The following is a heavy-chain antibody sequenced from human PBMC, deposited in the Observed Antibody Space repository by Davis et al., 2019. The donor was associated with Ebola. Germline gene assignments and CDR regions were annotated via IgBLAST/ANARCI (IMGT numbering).Heavy chain of an antibody. D-gene: IGHD2-2*01. CDR3: AKLYCSSTSCYDS. Sequence: GESLKISCAASGFTFSSYAMHWVRQAPGKGLEWVAVISYDGSNKYYADSVKGRFTISRDNSKNTLYLQMNSLRAEDTAVYYCAKLYCSSTSCYDSWGQGTLVTVSS. V-gene: IGHV3-30-3*02. CDR2: ISYDGSNK. CDR1: GFTFSSYA. J-gene: IGHJ4*02.